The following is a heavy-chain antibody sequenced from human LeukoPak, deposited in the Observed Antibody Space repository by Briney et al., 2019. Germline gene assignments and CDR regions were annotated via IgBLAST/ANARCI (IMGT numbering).Heavy chain of an antibody. CDR2: ISGSDST. D-gene: IGHD3-9*01. Sequence: RGSLRLSCAASGFTFSNYWMSWVRQAPGKGLEWVSAISGSDSTYYADSVKGRFTISRDNSKNTLYLQMNSLRAEDTAIYYCAKGVRFLDWWILDYWGQGSLVTVSS. CDR1: GFTFSNYW. J-gene: IGHJ4*02. V-gene: IGHV3-23*01. CDR3: AKGVRFLDWWILDY.